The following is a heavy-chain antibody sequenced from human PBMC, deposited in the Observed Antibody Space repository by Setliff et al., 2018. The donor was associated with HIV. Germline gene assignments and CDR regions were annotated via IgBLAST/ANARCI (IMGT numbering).Heavy chain of an antibody. J-gene: IGHJ4*02. CDR1: GYTLSELC. Sequence: ASVKVSCKVSGYTLSELCIHWVRQAPGKGLEWMGGIDPEDGETIYAQNFQGRVAMTEDTSTDTAYMQLSSLRSEDTAVYYCTSFYKQTGTTSFDYWGQGTLVSVSS. V-gene: IGHV1-24*01. CDR3: TSFYKQTGTTSFDY. D-gene: IGHD1-7*01. CDR2: IDPEDGET.